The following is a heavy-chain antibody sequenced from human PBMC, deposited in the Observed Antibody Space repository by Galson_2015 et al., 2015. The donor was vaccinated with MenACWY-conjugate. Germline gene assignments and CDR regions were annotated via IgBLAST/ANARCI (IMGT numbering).Heavy chain of an antibody. D-gene: IGHD4-17*01. V-gene: IGHV3-7*03. J-gene: IGHJ3*02. CDR2: IKQDASEK. CDR3: ARGPRYGAFDI. CDR1: GFSFSGSW. Sequence: SLRLSCAASGFSFSGSWVSWVRQAPGKGLEWVANIKQDASEKYYVDSVKGRFAISRDNAKTSLYLQMNSLGAEDTAVYYCARGPRYGAFDIWGQGTMATVSS.